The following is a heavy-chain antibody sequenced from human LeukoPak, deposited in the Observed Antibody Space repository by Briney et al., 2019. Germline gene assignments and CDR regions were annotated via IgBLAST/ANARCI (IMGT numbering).Heavy chain of an antibody. CDR3: ATRGNHYYDSSGYYYGDY. CDR2: FDPEDGET. CDR1: GYTLTELS. Sequence: ASVTVSYKVSGYTLTELSMHWVRQAPGKGLEWLGGFDPEDGETIYAQKFQGRVTMTEDTSTDTAYMELSSLRSEDTAVYYCATRGNHYYDSSGYYYGDYWGQGTLVTVSS. J-gene: IGHJ4*02. V-gene: IGHV1-24*01. D-gene: IGHD3-22*01.